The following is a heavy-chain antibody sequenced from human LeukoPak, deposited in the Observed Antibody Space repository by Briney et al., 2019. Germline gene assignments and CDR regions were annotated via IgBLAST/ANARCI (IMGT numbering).Heavy chain of an antibody. CDR1: GFTFSDYY. CDR2: ISSSSSYR. CDR3: ARESSYGYEYFDY. V-gene: IGHV3-11*06. D-gene: IGHD5-18*01. Sequence: GGSLRLSCAASGFTFSDYYMSWIRQAPGKGLEWVSYISSSSSYRNYADSVKGRFTISRHNAKNSLYLQMNSLRAEDTAVYYRARESSYGYEYFDYWGQGTLVTVSS. J-gene: IGHJ4*02.